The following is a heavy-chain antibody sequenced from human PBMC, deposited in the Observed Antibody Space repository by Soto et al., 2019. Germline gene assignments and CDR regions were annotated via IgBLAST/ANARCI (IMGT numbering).Heavy chain of an antibody. D-gene: IGHD3-3*01. V-gene: IGHV1-8*01. CDR3: ARGNYDFWSGDLNWFDP. CDR1: GYTFTSYD. Sequence: QVQLVQSGAEVKKPGASVKVSCKASGYTFTSYDINWVRQATGQGLEWMGWMNPNSGNTGYAQKFQGRVTMTRNTSISTAYVELSSLRSEDTAVYYCARGNYDFWSGDLNWFDPWGQGTLVTVSS. J-gene: IGHJ5*02. CDR2: MNPNSGNT.